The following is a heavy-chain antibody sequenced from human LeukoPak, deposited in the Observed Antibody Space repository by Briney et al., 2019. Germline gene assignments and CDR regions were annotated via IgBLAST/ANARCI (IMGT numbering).Heavy chain of an antibody. CDR2: INHSGST. D-gene: IGHD3-10*01. V-gene: IGHV4-34*01. J-gene: IGHJ6*03. CDR1: GGSFSGYY. Sequence: SETLSLTCAAYGGSFSGYYWSWIRQPPGKGLEWIGEINHSGSTNYNPSLKSRVTISVDTSKNQFSLKPSSVTAADTAVYYCARGLFRFRGPYYGSGSPGYMDVWGKGTTVTVSS. CDR3: ARGLFRFRGPYYGSGSPGYMDV.